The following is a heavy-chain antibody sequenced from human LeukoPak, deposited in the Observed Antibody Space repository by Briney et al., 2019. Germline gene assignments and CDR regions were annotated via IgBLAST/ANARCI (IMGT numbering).Heavy chain of an antibody. CDR1: GFTFSSYF. J-gene: IGHJ4*02. CDR3: PHGGSGFDY. V-gene: IGHV3-7*01. CDR2: IDQDGSEK. D-gene: IGHD3-10*01. Sequence: PGGSLRLSCAASGFTFSSYFMTWVRQAPGKGLEWVANIDQDGSEKYYVDSVKGRFTISRDNAKNSLYLQMNSLRAEDTAVYYCPHGGSGFDYWGQGTLVTVSS.